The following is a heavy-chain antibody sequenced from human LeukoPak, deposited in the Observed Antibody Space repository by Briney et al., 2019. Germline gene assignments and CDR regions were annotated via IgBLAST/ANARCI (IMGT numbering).Heavy chain of an antibody. J-gene: IGHJ3*02. V-gene: IGHV4-59*01. CDR3: ARDYYGSGRAIVFDI. Sequence: SETLSLTCTVSGGSISSYYWSWIRQPPGKGLEWIGYIYYSGSTTYNPSLKSRVTISVDTSKNQFSLKLSSVTAADTAVYYCARDYYGSGRAIVFDIWGQGTMVTVSS. CDR1: GGSISSYY. CDR2: IYYSGST. D-gene: IGHD3-10*01.